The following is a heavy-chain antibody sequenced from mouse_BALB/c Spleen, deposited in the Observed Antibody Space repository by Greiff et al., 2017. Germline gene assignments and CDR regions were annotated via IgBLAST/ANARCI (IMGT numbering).Heavy chain of an antibody. V-gene: IGHV14-3*02. D-gene: IGHD2-4*01. Sequence: VQLQQSGAELVKPGASVKLSCTASGFNIKDTYMHWVKQRPEQGLEWIGRIDPANGNTKYDPKFQGKATITADTSSNTAYLQLSSLTSEDTAVFYCARGLRRSMDYWGQGTSVTVSS. CDR3: ARGLRRSMDY. CDR2: IDPANGNT. J-gene: IGHJ4*01. CDR1: GFNIKDTY.